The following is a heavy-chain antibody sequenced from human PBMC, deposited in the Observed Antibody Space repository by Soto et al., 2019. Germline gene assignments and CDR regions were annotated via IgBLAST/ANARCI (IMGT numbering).Heavy chain of an antibody. CDR1: GFTFGDYA. D-gene: IGHD6-13*01. V-gene: IGHV3-49*03. CDR2: IRSKAYGGTT. CDR3: TRAVVAAAGTDYFDY. J-gene: IGHJ4*02. Sequence: TGGSLRLSCTASGFTFGDYAMSWFRQAPGKGLEWVGFIRSKAYGGTTEYAASVKGRFTISRDDSKSIAYLQMNSLKTEDTAVYYCTRAVVAAAGTDYFDYWGQGTLVTVSS.